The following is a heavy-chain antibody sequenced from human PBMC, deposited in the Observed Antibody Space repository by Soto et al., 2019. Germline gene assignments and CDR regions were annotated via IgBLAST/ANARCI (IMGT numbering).Heavy chain of an antibody. Sequence: GGSLRLSCAASGFTFSSYWMHWVRQAPGKGLAWVSRINSDGITTNYADSVKGRFTISRDNAKNTLYLQMNSLSAEDTAVYYCASHPGYSSGWYNYWGQGTMVTVYS. J-gene: IGHJ4*02. V-gene: IGHV3-74*01. D-gene: IGHD6-19*01. CDR3: ASHPGYSSGWYNY. CDR2: INSDGITT. CDR1: GFTFSSYW.